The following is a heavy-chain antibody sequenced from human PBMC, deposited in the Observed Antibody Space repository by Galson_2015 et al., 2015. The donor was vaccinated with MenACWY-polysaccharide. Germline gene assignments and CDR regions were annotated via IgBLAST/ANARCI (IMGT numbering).Heavy chain of an antibody. J-gene: IGHJ6*02. V-gene: IGHV3-73*01. Sequence: SLRLSCAASGFTFSGSAMHWVRQASGKGLEWVGRIRSKANSYATAYAASVKGRFTISRDVSKNTAYLQMNSLKTEDTAVYYCTRHGGDGSGSYGYYYGMDVWGQGTTVTVSS. CDR3: TRHGGDGSGSYGYYYGMDV. CDR1: GFTFSGSA. CDR2: IRSKANSYAT. D-gene: IGHD3-10*01.